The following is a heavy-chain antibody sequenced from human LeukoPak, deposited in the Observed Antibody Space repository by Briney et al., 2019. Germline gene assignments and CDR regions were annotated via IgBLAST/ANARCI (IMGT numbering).Heavy chain of an antibody. CDR2: IIPIFGTA. CDR3: AAGYCSGGSCYPYYYYGMDV. D-gene: IGHD2-15*01. CDR1: GGTFSSYA. Sequence: SVKVSCKASGGTFSSYAISWVRQAPGQGLEWMGGIIPIFGTANYAQKFQGRVTITADESTSTAYMELSSLRSEDTAVYYCAAGYCSGGSCYPYYYYGMDVWGQGTTVTVSS. V-gene: IGHV1-69*13. J-gene: IGHJ6*02.